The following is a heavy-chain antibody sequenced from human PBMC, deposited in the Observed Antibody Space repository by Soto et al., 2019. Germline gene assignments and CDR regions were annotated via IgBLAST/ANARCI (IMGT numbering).Heavy chain of an antibody. V-gene: IGHV1-69*13. CDR2: IIPIFGTA. D-gene: IGHD4-17*01. J-gene: IGHJ6*02. CDR1: GGTISSYA. Sequence: ASVKVSCTASGGTISSYAISWVRQAPGQGLEWMGGIIPIFGTANYAQKFQGRVTITADESTSTAYMELSSLRSEDTAVYYCARESYGDYLGYYGMDVWGQGTTVTVSS. CDR3: ARESYGDYLGYYGMDV.